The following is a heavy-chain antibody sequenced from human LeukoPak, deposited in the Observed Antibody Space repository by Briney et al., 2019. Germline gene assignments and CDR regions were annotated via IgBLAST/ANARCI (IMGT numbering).Heavy chain of an antibody. CDR3: AKLWDYYDSGSYYNLYYFDY. Sequence: PGGSLRLSCAASGFTFSSSGMHWVRQAPGKGLEWVAVISYDGSNKYYADSVKGRFTISRDNSKNTLYLQMNSLRAEDTAVYYCAKLWDYYDSGSYYNLYYFDYWGQGTLVTVSS. D-gene: IGHD3-10*01. CDR1: GFTFSSSG. CDR2: ISYDGSNK. V-gene: IGHV3-30*18. J-gene: IGHJ4*02.